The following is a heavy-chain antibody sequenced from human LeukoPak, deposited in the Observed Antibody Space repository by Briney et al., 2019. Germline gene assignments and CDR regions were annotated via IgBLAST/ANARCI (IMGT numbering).Heavy chain of an antibody. CDR2: IKSKTDGGTT. J-gene: IGHJ4*02. CDR3: TTDGTPNRYCSGGSCYSPRNDY. D-gene: IGHD2-15*01. Sequence: KSGGSLRLSCAASGFTFRSYWMSWVRQAPGKGLEWVGRIKSKTDGGTTDYAAPVKGRFTISRDDSKNTLYLQMNSLKTEDTAVYYCTTDGTPNRYCSGGSCYSPRNDYWGQGTLVTVSS. V-gene: IGHV3-15*01. CDR1: GFTFRSYW.